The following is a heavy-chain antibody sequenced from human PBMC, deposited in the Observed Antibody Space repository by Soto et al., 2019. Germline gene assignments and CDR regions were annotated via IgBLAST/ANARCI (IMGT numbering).Heavy chain of an antibody. Sequence: GGSLRLSCAASGFTFSMYYMGWVRQAPGKGLEWVANTNQDGTIKNYVDYVKGRFTVSRDNAKNSLYLQMNSLRAEDTAVYYCARDEYYGSGKGDYYYYYGMDVWGQGTTVTVSS. CDR3: ARDEYYGSGKGDYYYYYGMDV. J-gene: IGHJ6*02. CDR2: TNQDGTIK. CDR1: GFTFSMYY. D-gene: IGHD3-10*01. V-gene: IGHV3-7*05.